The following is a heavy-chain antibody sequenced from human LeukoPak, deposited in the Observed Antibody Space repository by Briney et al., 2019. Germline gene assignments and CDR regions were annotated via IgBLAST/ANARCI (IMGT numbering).Heavy chain of an antibody. CDR2: IYHSGST. CDR1: GGSISSGSYY. Sequence: NPSQTLSLTCTVSGGSISSGSYYWGWIRQPPGKGLEWIGSIYHSGSTYYNPSLKSRVTISLDMSKNQFSLRLNSVTAADTAVYFCAGQFDSSGSYFYWGQGTLVTVSS. V-gene: IGHV4-39*07. D-gene: IGHD3-22*01. J-gene: IGHJ4*02. CDR3: AGQFDSSGSYFY.